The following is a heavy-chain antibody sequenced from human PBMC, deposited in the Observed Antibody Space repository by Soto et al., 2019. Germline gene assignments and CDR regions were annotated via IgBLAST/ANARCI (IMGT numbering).Heavy chain of an antibody. V-gene: IGHV1-2*04. Sequence: ASVKVSCKASGYTFTGYYMHWVRQAPGQGLEWMGWINPNSGDTNYAQKFQGWVTMTRDTSISTAYMELSSLRSDDTAVYYCARGFTMVRGVLAGYWGQGTLVTVSS. CDR1: GYTFTGYY. D-gene: IGHD3-10*01. CDR3: ARGFTMVRGVLAGY. CDR2: INPNSGDT. J-gene: IGHJ4*02.